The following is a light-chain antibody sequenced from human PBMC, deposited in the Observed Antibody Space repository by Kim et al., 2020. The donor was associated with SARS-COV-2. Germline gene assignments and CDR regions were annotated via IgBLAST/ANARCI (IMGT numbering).Light chain of an antibody. CDR2: DAS. J-gene: IGKJ4*01. Sequence: LSPGERATPSRRASQSVSSYLAWYQQKPGQAPRLLIYDASNRATGIPARFSGSGSGTDFTLTISSLEPEDFAVYYCQQRSNWLLTFGGGTKVDIK. V-gene: IGKV3-11*01. CDR3: QQRSNWLLT. CDR1: QSVSSY.